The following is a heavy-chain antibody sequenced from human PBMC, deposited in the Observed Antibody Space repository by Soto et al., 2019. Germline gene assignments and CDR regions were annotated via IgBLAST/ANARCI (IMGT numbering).Heavy chain of an antibody. CDR3: ARSDGRY. CDR2: IYYSGST. V-gene: IGHV4-59*01. Sequence: SETQCLTCTVSGGSISSYHGSWIRQPPGKGLEWIGYIYYSGSTNYNPSLKSRVTISVDTSKNQFSLKLSSVTAADTAVYYCARSDGRYWGQGTLVTVSS. J-gene: IGHJ4*02. CDR1: GGSISSYH.